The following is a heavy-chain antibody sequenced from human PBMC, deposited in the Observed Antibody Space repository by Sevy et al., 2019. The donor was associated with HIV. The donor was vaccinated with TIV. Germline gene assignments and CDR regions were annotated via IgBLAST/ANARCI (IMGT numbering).Heavy chain of an antibody. CDR1: GFAFNTYA. D-gene: IGHD2-15*01. V-gene: IGHV3-23*01. J-gene: IGHJ3*02. CDR3: AKEAPIFVMVGYAFDM. CDR2: ISTNGNIK. Sequence: GGSLRLSCTASGFAFNTYAMYWVRQAPGKGLEWVSSISTNGNIKYYADSVKGRFIVSRDSSKNTVYLQMHSLRVDDTAVYYCAKEAPIFVMVGYAFDMWGQGTTVTVSS.